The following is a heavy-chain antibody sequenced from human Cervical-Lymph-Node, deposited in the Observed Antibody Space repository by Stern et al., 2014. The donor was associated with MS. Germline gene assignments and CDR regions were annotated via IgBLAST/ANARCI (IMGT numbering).Heavy chain of an antibody. Sequence: MQLVQSGGGLVQPGRSLRLSCAASGFTFDDYAMHWVRQAPGKGLEWVSGISWNSGSIGYADSVKGRFTISRDNAKNSLYLQMNSLRAEDTALYYCAKGTTPPLRYFDWPIPDWFDPWGQGTLVTVSS. CDR3: AKGTTPPLRYFDWPIPDWFDP. CDR2: ISWNSGSI. D-gene: IGHD3-9*01. V-gene: IGHV3-9*01. J-gene: IGHJ5*02. CDR1: GFTFDDYA.